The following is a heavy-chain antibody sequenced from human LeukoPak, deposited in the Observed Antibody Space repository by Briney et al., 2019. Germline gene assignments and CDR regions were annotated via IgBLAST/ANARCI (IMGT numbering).Heavy chain of an antibody. D-gene: IGHD2/OR15-2a*01. J-gene: IGHJ4*02. CDR2: IIPIFGTA. CDR1: GGTFSSYA. Sequence: ASVKVSCKASGGTFSSYAISWVRQAPGQGLEWMGGIIPIFGTANYAQKFQGRVTITADESTSTAYMELSSLRSEDTAVYYCARARKNDFSLTTFDYWGQGTLVTVSS. CDR3: ARARKNDFSLTTFDY. V-gene: IGHV1-69*13.